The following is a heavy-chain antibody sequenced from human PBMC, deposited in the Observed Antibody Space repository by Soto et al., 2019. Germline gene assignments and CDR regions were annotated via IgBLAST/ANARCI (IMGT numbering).Heavy chain of an antibody. J-gene: IGHJ6*02. V-gene: IGHV1-2*04. D-gene: IGHD2-8*01. Sequence: ASVNVSCKASGYSFTDYHIHWVRQAPGQGLEWLGRINPKSGGTSTAQKFQGWVTMTTDTSISTASMELTRLTSDDTAIYYCARGDSTDCSNGVCSFFYNHDMDVWGQGPTVTV. CDR2: INPKSGGT. CDR3: ARGDSTDCSNGVCSFFYNHDMDV. CDR1: GYSFTDYH.